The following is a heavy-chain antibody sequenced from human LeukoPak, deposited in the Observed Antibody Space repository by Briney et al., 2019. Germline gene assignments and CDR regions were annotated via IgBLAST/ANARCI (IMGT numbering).Heavy chain of an antibody. J-gene: IGHJ5*02. CDR3: ARVPDGREANWFDP. V-gene: IGHV3-23*01. CDR2: ISGSGGST. Sequence: GGSLRLSCAASGFTFSSYAMSWVRQAPGKGLEWVSAISGSGGSTYYADSVKGRFTISRDNSKNTLYLQMNSLRAEDTAVYYCARVPDGREANWFDPWGQGTLVTVSS. D-gene: IGHD1-14*01. CDR1: GFTFSSYA.